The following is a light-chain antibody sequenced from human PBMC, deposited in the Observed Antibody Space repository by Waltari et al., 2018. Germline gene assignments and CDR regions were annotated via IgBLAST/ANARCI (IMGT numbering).Light chain of an antibody. Sequence: QSALTQPASVSGSPGQSITISCTGTSSEVGGFTLVPWYQHRPGKAPKLIIYGVSKRPSGVSNRFSGSKSGNTASLTISGLRTEDEADYYCCSYAGGSAFVFGTGTKITVL. CDR3: CSYAGGSAFV. V-gene: IGLV2-23*02. CDR1: SSEVGGFTL. CDR2: GVS. J-gene: IGLJ1*01.